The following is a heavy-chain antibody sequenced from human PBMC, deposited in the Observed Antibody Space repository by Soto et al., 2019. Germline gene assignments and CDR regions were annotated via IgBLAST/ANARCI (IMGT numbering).Heavy chain of an antibody. Sequence: QITLKESGPTLVNPTQTLTLTCTFSGFSFTTAGVAVGWIRQPPGGALEWLALIYYNGDKRFSPSLKTRLSITGDPSENQVVLSLTNLDPGDTATYFCAHSDGGYEIIYFDFWGQGFPVTVSS. J-gene: IGHJ5*01. D-gene: IGHD5-12*01. V-gene: IGHV2-5*01. CDR3: AHSDGGYEIIYFDF. CDR2: IYYNGDK. CDR1: GFSFTTAGVA.